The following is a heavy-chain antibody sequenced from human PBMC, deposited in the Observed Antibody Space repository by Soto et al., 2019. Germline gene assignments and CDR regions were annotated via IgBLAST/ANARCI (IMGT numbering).Heavy chain of an antibody. J-gene: IGHJ6*02. CDR3: ASFIVAAYGMDA. CDR1: GYTFTSYG. V-gene: IGHV1-18*01. CDR2: ISAYNGNT. Sequence: ASVRVSCKASGYTFTSYGISWVRQAPGQGLERRGWISAYNGNTNYAQKLQGRVTMTTDTSTSTAYMELRSLRAEYTSVYYFASFIVAAYGMDAWAQGPTVTV. D-gene: IGHD2-15*01.